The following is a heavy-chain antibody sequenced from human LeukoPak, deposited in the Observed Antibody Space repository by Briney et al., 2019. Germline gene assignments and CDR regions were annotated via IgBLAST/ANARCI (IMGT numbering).Heavy chain of an antibody. CDR2: IYYSGST. V-gene: IGHV4-59*01. CDR3: ARGLNNRKSGRRFDVFEI. Sequence: PSETLSLTCTVSDDSITMYYWTWIRQPPGKGLEWIGYIYYSGSTNYNPSLKSRVTVSADTSKNQFSLRLSSVTAADTGVYYCARGLNNRKSGRRFDVFEIWGQGTMVTVSS. D-gene: IGHD1-14*01. CDR1: DDSITMYY. J-gene: IGHJ3*02.